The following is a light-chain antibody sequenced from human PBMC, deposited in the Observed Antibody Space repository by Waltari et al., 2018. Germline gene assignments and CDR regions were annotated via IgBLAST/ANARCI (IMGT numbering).Light chain of an antibody. V-gene: IGKV1-5*03. CDR3: QQYKDYPLT. CDR1: QIISTW. CDR2: KAS. Sequence: DLQMTQSPSTLSAYVGDRVTITCRASQIISTWLAWYQQKPGKAPKFLIYKASGLESGVPSRFSGSGSGTEFTLTISSLQPDDFATYYCQQYKDYPLTFGGGTKVEIK. J-gene: IGKJ4*01.